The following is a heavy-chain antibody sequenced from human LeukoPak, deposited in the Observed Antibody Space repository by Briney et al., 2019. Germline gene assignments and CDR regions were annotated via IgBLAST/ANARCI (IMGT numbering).Heavy chain of an antibody. J-gene: IGHJ4*02. CDR2: IIPILGIA. CDR3: ARVSGYGDYVFDY. CDR1: GGTFSSYT. D-gene: IGHD4-17*01. Sequence: SVKVSCKASGGTFSSYTISWVRQAPGQGLEWMGRIIPILGIANYAQKFQGRVTITADKSTSTAYMELSSLRSEDTAVYYCARVSGYGDYVFDYWGQGTLATVFS. V-gene: IGHV1-69*02.